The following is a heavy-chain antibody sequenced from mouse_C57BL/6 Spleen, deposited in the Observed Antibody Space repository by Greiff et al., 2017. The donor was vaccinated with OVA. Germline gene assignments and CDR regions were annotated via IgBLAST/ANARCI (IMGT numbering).Heavy chain of an antibody. J-gene: IGHJ2*01. CDR3: ARGRPYYYGSSLDY. V-gene: IGHV1-9*01. CDR1: GYTFTGYW. Sequence: QVQLKESGAELMKPGASVKLSCKATGYTFTGYWIEWVKQRPGHGLEWIGEILPGSDSTNYNEKFKGKATFTADTSSNTAYMQLSSLTTEDSAIYYCARGRPYYYGSSLDYWGQGTTLTVSS. CDR2: ILPGSDST. D-gene: IGHD1-1*01.